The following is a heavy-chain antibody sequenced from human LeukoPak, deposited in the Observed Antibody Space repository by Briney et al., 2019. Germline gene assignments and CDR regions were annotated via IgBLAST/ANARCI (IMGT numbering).Heavy chain of an antibody. V-gene: IGHV3-33*06. J-gene: IGHJ4*02. Sequence: PGRSLRLSCAASGFTFSSYGMHWVRQAPGKGLEWVAIMWYDGSNKYYADSVKGRFTISRDNSKNTLYLQMNSLRAEDTAVYYCAKDHEMYSSSWCNYWGQGTLVTVSS. CDR1: GFTFSSYG. D-gene: IGHD6-13*01. CDR2: MWYDGSNK. CDR3: AKDHEMYSSSWCNY.